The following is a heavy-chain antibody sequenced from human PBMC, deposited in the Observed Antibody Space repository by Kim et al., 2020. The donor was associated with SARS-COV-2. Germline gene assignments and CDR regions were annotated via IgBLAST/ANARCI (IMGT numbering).Heavy chain of an antibody. J-gene: IGHJ4*02. CDR1: GFTFSDYY. CDR2: ISSSSSYT. V-gene: IGHV3-11*06. D-gene: IGHD6-13*01. Sequence: GGSLRLSCAASGFTFSDYYMSWIRQAPGKGLEWVSYISSSSSYTNYADSVKGRFTISRDNAKNSLYLQMNSLRAEDTAVYYCAREGDWLGAYSSSWYGIDYWGQGTLVTVSS. CDR3: AREGDWLGAYSSSWYGIDY.